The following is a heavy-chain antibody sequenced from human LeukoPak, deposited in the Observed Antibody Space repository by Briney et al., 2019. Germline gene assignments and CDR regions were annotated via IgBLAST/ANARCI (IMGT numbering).Heavy chain of an antibody. CDR1: GGCISSGDYY. CDR3: ASIYCSSTSCYGFDY. D-gene: IGHD2-2*01. J-gene: IGHJ4*02. Sequence: SQTLSLTCTVSGGCISSGDYYWSWIRQPPGKGLEWIGYIYYSGSTYYNPSLKSRVTISVDTSKNQFSLKLSSVTAADTAVYYCASIYCSSTSCYGFDYWGQGTLVTVSS. CDR2: IYYSGST. V-gene: IGHV4-30-4*01.